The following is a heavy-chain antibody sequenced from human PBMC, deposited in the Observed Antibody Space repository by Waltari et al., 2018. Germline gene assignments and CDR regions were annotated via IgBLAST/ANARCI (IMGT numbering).Heavy chain of an antibody. Sequence: QVQLVQSGAEVKKPGSSVKVSCKASGGTFRSYAISWVRQAPGQGLEWMGGIIPIFGTANYAQKFQGRVTITADESTSTAYMELSSLRSEDTAVYYCARDRGYSYGYKFDAFDIWGQGTMVTVSS. D-gene: IGHD5-18*01. CDR1: GGTFRSYA. CDR2: IIPIFGTA. J-gene: IGHJ3*02. V-gene: IGHV1-69*01. CDR3: ARDRGYSYGYKFDAFDI.